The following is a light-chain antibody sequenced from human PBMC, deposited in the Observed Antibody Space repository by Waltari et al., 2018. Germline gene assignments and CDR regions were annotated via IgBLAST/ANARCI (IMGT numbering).Light chain of an antibody. J-gene: IGKJ1*01. CDR1: QSVGRA. CDR3: QMYVRLPVT. CDR2: DAS. Sequence: EIVLTQSPGTLALSPGERATLACRASQSVGRALAWYQQKPGQAPRPLLYDASSRTTGLPDRFRGSGSGTDFSLTISRVEPEDFAVYYCQMYVRLPVTFGQGTKVEVK. V-gene: IGKV3-20*01.